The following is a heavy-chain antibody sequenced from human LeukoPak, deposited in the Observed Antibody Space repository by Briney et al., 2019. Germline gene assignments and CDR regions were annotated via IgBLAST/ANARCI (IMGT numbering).Heavy chain of an antibody. CDR2: ISGRGGST. CDR1: GFSLSNYA. Sequence: GGSLRLSCVVSGFSLSNYAMSWVRQAPGKGLEWVSYISGRGGSTTYADSVKGRFTISRGNSLNTVYLQMNSLRAEDTAVYFCAKRGVVIRGILVIGYHTEAYHYDYWGQGTVVTVSS. J-gene: IGHJ4*02. CDR3: AKRGVVIRGILVIGYHTEAYHYDY. D-gene: IGHD3-10*01. V-gene: IGHV3-23*01.